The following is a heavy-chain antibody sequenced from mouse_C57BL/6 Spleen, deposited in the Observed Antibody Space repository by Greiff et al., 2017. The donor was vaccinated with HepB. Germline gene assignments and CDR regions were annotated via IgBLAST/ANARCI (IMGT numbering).Heavy chain of an antibody. Sequence: QVQLKESGAELVRPGTSVKVSCKASGYAFTNYLIEWVKQRPGQGLEWIGVINPGSGGTNYNEKFKGKATLTADKSSSTAYMQLSSLTSEDSAVYFCARSDGTGYFDYWGQGTTLTVSS. J-gene: IGHJ2*01. CDR2: INPGSGGT. D-gene: IGHD3-3*01. V-gene: IGHV1-54*01. CDR3: ARSDGTGYFDY. CDR1: GYAFTNYL.